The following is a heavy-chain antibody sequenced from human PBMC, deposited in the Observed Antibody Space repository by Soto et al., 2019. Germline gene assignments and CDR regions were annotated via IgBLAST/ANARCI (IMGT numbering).Heavy chain of an antibody. J-gene: IGHJ3*02. V-gene: IGHV4-59*01. CDR1: GGTMKSYY. Sequence: PSDSLSLTCAVYGGTMKSYYLSWIRQHPGKGLEWIGYIYYSGSTNYNPSLKSRVTISVDTSKNQFSLKLSSVTAADTAVYYCARDPGRSSGWYKYAFDIWGQGTMVTVSS. D-gene: IGHD6-19*01. CDR2: IYYSGST. CDR3: ARDPGRSSGWYKYAFDI.